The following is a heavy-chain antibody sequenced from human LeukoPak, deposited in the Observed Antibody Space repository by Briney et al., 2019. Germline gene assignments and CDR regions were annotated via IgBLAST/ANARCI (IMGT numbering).Heavy chain of an antibody. V-gene: IGHV4-59*01. D-gene: IGHD5-24*01. Sequence: SETLSLTCTVSGDSMSDYYWSCVRQPPGKGLEWIGEVYYSGSTHYNPSLKSRLTISVDTSKNQFSLRLRSVTAADTAMYYCARALDGDGGWFDPSGQGKLISVSS. J-gene: IGHJ5*02. CDR3: ARALDGDGGWFDP. CDR2: VYYSGST. CDR1: GDSMSDYY.